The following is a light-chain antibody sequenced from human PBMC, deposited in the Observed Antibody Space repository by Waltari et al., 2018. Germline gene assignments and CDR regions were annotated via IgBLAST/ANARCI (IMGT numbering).Light chain of an antibody. V-gene: IGKV1-5*03. CDR2: KAS. J-gene: IGKJ1*01. Sequence: DIVMTQSPSSLSASVGDRVTITCRASQSISSYLNWYQQKPGKAPKLLIFKASNLDSGVPSRFSGGGSGTEFTLTISSLQPDDFATYYCQQYNSYSLWTFGQGTKVEIK. CDR1: QSISSY. CDR3: QQYNSYSLWT.